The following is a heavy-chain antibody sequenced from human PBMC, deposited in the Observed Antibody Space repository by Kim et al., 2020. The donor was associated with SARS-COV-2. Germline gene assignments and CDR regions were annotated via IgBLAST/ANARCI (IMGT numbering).Heavy chain of an antibody. D-gene: IGHD2-15*01. Sequence: GGSLRLSCAASGFTFSDYYMSWIRQAPGKGLEWVSYISSSGSTIYYADSVKGRFTISRDNAKNSLYLQMNSLRAEDTAVYYCAREIVVVVAATIWFDPWGQGTLVTVSS. V-gene: IGHV3-11*01. CDR3: AREIVVVVAATIWFDP. CDR2: ISSSGSTI. CDR1: GFTFSDYY. J-gene: IGHJ5*02.